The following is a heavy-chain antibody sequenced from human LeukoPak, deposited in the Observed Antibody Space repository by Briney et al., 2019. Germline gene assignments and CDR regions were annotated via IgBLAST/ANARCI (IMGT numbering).Heavy chain of an antibody. D-gene: IGHD2-15*01. Sequence: PGGSLRLSCAASGFTFSSYEMSWVRQAPGKGLEWVSHISSSGSTIYYADSVKGRFTISRDNAKNSLYLQMNSLRAEDTAVYHCARVRWYAFDTWGQGTMVTVSS. CDR3: ARVRWYAFDT. CDR2: ISSSGSTI. CDR1: GFTFSSYE. V-gene: IGHV3-48*03. J-gene: IGHJ3*02.